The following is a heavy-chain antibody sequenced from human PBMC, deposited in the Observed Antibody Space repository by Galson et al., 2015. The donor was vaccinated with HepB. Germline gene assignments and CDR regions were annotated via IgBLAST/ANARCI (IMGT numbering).Heavy chain of an antibody. V-gene: IGHV3-15*01. Sequence: LRLSCAASGFTFSNAWMSWVRQAPGKGLEWVGRIKSKTDGGTTDYAAPVKGRFTISRDDSKNTLYLQMNSLKTEDTAVYYCTTDIKDGSGSYYFTGWRFDYWGQGTLVTVSS. CDR2: IKSKTDGGTT. CDR3: TTDIKDGSGSYYFTGWRFDY. J-gene: IGHJ4*02. D-gene: IGHD3-10*01. CDR1: GFTFSNAW.